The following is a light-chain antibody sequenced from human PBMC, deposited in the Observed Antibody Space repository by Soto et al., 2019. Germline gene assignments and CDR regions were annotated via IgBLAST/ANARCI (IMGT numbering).Light chain of an antibody. V-gene: IGLV1-51*01. Sequence: QSVLTQPPSVSAAPGQKVTISCSGSTSNIGYNYVSWNQQLPGTAPKLLIYDNNKRPSGIPDRFSGSQSGTSATLDITGLQTGDEADYYCGTWDSSLRGVFGTGTKLTVL. CDR2: DNN. CDR1: TSNIGYNY. J-gene: IGLJ1*01. CDR3: GTWDSSLRGV.